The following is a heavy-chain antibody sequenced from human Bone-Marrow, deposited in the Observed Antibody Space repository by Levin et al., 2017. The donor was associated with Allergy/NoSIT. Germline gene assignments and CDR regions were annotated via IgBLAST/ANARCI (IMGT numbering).Heavy chain of an antibody. CDR3: ARLSGAFRLDY. CDR2: ISSSGRDI. D-gene: IGHD2-15*01. J-gene: IGHJ4*02. Sequence: PGGSLRLSCAASGFSFSSFSMIWVRQAPGRGLEWVSYISSSGRDIYYGDSLKGRITISRDNSKDSVYLQMNSLRAEDTAVYYCARLSGAFRLDYWGQGILVTVSS. V-gene: IGHV3-21*01. CDR1: GFSFSSFS.